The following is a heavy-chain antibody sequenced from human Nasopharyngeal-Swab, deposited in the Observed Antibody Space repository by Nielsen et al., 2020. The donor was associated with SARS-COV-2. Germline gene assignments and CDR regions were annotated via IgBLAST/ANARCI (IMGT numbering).Heavy chain of an antibody. J-gene: IGHJ6*02. CDR2: INHSGST. D-gene: IGHD5-18*01. CDR1: GGSFSGYY. V-gene: IGHV4-34*01. Sequence: SETLSLTCTVYGGSFSGYYWSWIRQPPGKGLEWIGEINHSGSTNYNPSLKSRVTISIHTYKNQFSLKLSSVTAADTAVYYCARIQLWLSYYYYSGMDVWGQGTTVTVSS. CDR3: ARIQLWLSYYYYSGMDV.